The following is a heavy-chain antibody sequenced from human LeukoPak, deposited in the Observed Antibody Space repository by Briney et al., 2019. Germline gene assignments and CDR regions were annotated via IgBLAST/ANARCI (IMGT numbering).Heavy chain of an antibody. CDR2: IYHSGST. CDR1: GGSISSSNW. CDR3: ARDQGYYGSGSYID. D-gene: IGHD3-10*01. V-gene: IGHV4-4*02. Sequence: SGTLSLTCAVSGGSISSSNWWSWVRQPPGKGLEWIGEIYHSGSTNYNPSLKSRVTISVDKSKNQFSLKQSSVTAADTGLYYFARDQGYYGSGSYIDWGQGTLVTVSS. J-gene: IGHJ4*02.